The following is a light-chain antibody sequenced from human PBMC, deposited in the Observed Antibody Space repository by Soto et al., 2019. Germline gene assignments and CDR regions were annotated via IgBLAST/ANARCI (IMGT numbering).Light chain of an antibody. CDR3: QQYGGSPPT. CDR1: QSVSSNY. J-gene: IGKJ1*01. V-gene: IGKV3-20*01. CDR2: GAA. Sequence: EIVLTQSPGTLSSSPGERATLSCRASQSVSSNYLAWYQRKPGQAPRLLIYGAANRATDIPYRFIGSGSGTDFTLTITRLEPDDFAIDYCQQYGGSPPTFGQGTKLEIK.